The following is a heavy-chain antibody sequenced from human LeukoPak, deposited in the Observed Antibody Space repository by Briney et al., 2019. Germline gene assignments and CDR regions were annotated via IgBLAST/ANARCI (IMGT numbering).Heavy chain of an antibody. V-gene: IGHV4-34*01. CDR1: GGSFSGYY. J-gene: IGHJ5*02. Sequence: SETLSLTCAVYGGSFSGYYWSWIRQPPGKGLEWIGEIYHSGSTNYNPSLKSRVTISVDKSKNQFSLKLSSVTAADTAVYYCARLYGATYNWFDPWGQGTLVTVSS. CDR2: IYHSGST. D-gene: IGHD3-10*02. CDR3: ARLYGATYNWFDP.